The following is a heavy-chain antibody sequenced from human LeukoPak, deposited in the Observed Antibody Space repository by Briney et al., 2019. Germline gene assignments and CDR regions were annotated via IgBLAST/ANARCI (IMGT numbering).Heavy chain of an antibody. CDR2: ISSSSSYI. CDR3: ARSPPFSSIAAAGDYYYYYGMDV. J-gene: IGHJ6*02. D-gene: IGHD6-13*01. V-gene: IGHV3-21*01. Sequence: PGGSLRLSCAASGFSFSDAWMNWVRQAPGKGLEWVSSISSSSSYIYYADSVKGRFTISRDNAKNSLYLQMNSLRAEDTAVYCCARSPPFSSIAAAGDYYYYYGMDVWGQGTTVTVSS. CDR1: GFSFSDAW.